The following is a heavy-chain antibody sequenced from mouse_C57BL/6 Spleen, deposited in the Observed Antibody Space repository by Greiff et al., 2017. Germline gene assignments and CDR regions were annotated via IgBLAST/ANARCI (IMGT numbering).Heavy chain of an antibody. V-gene: IGHV1-69*01. CDR3: ARSTVVAPLGGMDY. J-gene: IGHJ4*01. CDR2: IDPSDSYT. Sequence: QVQLQQPGAELVMPGASVKLSCKASGYTFTSYWMHWVKQRPGQGLEWIGEIDPSDSYTNYNQKFKGKSTLTVDKSSSTAYMQLSSLTSEDSAVYYCARSTVVAPLGGMDYWGQGTSVTVSS. D-gene: IGHD1-1*01. CDR1: GYTFTSYW.